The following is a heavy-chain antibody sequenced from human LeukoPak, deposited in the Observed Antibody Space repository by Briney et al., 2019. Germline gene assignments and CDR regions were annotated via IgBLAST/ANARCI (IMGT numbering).Heavy chain of an antibody. V-gene: IGHV3-66*01. CDR3: ARDRDGMDV. Sequence: GGSLRLSCAASGFTVSRNYMSWVRQAPGKWLEWVSVIDSGGITYYADSVKGRFTISRDNSKNTLYLQMNSLRAEDTAVYYCARDRDGMDVWGQGTTVTVSS. CDR1: GFTVSRNY. J-gene: IGHJ6*02. CDR2: IDSGGIT.